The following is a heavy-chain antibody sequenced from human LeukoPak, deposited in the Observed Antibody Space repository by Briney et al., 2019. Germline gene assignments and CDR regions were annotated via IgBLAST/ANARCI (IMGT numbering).Heavy chain of an antibody. CDR3: ARGLVVVAATSGWFEP. CDR1: GGSISSYY. CDR2: IYYSGST. J-gene: IGHJ5*02. Sequence: TSETLSLTCTVSGGSISSYYWSWIRQPPGKGLEWIGYIYYSGSTNYNPSLKSRVTISVDTSKNQFSLKLSSVAAADTAVYYCARGLVVVAATSGWFEPWGQGTLVTVSS. D-gene: IGHD2-15*01. V-gene: IGHV4-59*01.